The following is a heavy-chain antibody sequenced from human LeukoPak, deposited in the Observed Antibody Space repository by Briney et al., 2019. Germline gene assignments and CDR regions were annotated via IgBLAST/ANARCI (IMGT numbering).Heavy chain of an antibody. J-gene: IGHJ4*02. CDR2: ISYDGSNK. CDR1: GFTFSSYA. CDR3: ARDNRAGSSGWYGAAY. D-gene: IGHD6-19*01. Sequence: GGSLRLPCAASGFTFSSYAMHWVRQAPGKGLEWVAVISYDGSNKYYADSVKGRFTISRDNSKNTLYLQMNSLRAEDTAVYYCARDNRAGSSGWYGAAYWGQGTLVTVSS. V-gene: IGHV3-30-3*01.